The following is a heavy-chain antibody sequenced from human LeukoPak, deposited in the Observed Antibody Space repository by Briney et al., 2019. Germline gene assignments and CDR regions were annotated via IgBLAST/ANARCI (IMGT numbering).Heavy chain of an antibody. D-gene: IGHD2-15*01. J-gene: IGHJ3*02. V-gene: IGHV4-39*01. CDR1: GGSISSSSYY. Sequence: SETLSLTCTVSGGSISSSSYYWGWIRQPPGKGLEWIGRIYYSGSTYYNPSLKSRVTISVDTSKNQFSLKLSSVTAADTAVYYCAGGYCSGGSCSDAFDIWGQGTMVTVSS. CDR3: AGGYCSGGSCSDAFDI. CDR2: IYYSGST.